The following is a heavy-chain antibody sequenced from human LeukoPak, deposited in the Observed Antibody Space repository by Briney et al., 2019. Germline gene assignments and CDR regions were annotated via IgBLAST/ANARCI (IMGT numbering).Heavy chain of an antibody. CDR2: INPNSGGT. CDR3: ASELSRYYYYYMDV. V-gene: IGHV1-2*06. CDR1: GYTFTSYY. Sequence: ASVKVSCKASGYTFTSYYMHWVRQAPGQGLEWMGRINPNSGGTNYAQKFQGRVTMTRDTSISTAYMELSRLRSDDTAVYYCASELSRYYYYYMDVWGKGTTVTVSS. J-gene: IGHJ6*03.